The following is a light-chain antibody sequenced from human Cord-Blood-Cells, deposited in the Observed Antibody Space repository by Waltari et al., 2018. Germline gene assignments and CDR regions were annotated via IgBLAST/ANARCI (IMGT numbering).Light chain of an antibody. J-gene: IGLJ1*01. Sequence: QSALTQPASVSGSPGQSITISCTGTSSDVGGYNYVSCYQQHPGKAPKLMIYDGSKRPSGVSNRFSGSKSGNTASLTISGLQAEDEADYYCSSYTSSSTYVFGTGTKVTVL. CDR3: SSYTSSSTYV. CDR2: DGS. V-gene: IGLV2-14*01. CDR1: SSDVGGYNY.